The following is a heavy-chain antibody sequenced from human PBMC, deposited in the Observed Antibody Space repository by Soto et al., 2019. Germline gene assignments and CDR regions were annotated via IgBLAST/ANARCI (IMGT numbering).Heavy chain of an antibody. Sequence: ASVKVSCKASGYTFTGYYMHWVRQAPGQGLEWMGWINPNSGSTSYAQKFQGRVTMTRDTSTSTVYMELSSLRSEDTAVYYCARDREGGYSYGSFQHWGQGTLVTVSS. V-gene: IGHV1-46*03. CDR3: ARDREGGYSYGSFQH. CDR1: GYTFTGYY. J-gene: IGHJ1*01. D-gene: IGHD5-18*01. CDR2: INPNSGST.